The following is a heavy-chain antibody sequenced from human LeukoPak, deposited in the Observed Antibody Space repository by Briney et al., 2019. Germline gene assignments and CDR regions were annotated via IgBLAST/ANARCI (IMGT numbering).Heavy chain of an antibody. Sequence: GGSLRLSCAASGFTFSSYEMNWVRQAPGEGLEWVSYISSSGSTIYYADSVKGRFTISRDNAKNSLYLQMNSLKSEDTAVYYCTTYGSGRKFDYWGQGILVTVSS. D-gene: IGHD3-10*01. CDR3: TTYGSGRKFDY. CDR2: ISSSGSTI. CDR1: GFTFSSYE. J-gene: IGHJ4*02. V-gene: IGHV3-48*03.